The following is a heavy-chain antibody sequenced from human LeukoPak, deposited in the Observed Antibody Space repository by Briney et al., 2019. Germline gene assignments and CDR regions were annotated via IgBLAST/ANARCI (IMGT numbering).Heavy chain of an antibody. CDR2: IYPGDSDT. Sequence: GESLKISCKAFGYSFSTNWIGWVRQMSGKGLEWMGIIYPGDSDTRYSPSCQGQDTISADKSTTTAYLQWSSLKASDTAIYYCARVATSGYHFNMWGQGTIVTVSS. CDR3: ARVATSGYHFNM. J-gene: IGHJ3*02. CDR1: GYSFSTNW. V-gene: IGHV5-51*01. D-gene: IGHD3-22*01.